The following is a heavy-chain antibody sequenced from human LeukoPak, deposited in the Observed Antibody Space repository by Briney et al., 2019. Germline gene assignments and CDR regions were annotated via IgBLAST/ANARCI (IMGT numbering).Heavy chain of an antibody. CDR2: IGTAGDT. CDR3: ARGGPRYGFGEFVYYYYGMDV. J-gene: IGHJ6*02. V-gene: IGHV3-13*04. Sequence: GGSLRLSCAASGFTFTNYDMHWVRQATGKGLEWVSAIGTAGDTYYPGSVKGRFTISRENAKNSLYLQMNSLRAGDTAVYYCARGGPRYGFGEFVYYYYGMDVWGQGTTVTVSS. D-gene: IGHD3-10*01. CDR1: GFTFTNYD.